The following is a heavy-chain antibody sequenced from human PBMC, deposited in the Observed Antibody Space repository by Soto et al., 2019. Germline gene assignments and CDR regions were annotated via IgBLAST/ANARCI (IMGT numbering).Heavy chain of an antibody. V-gene: IGHV1-8*01. J-gene: IGHJ6*02. CDR1: GYTFTSYD. Sequence: ASVKVSCKASGYTFTSYDINWVRQATGQGLEWMGWMNPNSGNTGYAQKFQGRVTMTRNTSISTAYMELSSLRSEDTAVYYCARGRGGYYNFVYYYYGMDVWRQGTTVTVSS. CDR2: MNPNSGNT. CDR3: ARGRGGYYNFVYYYYGMDV. D-gene: IGHD3-3*01.